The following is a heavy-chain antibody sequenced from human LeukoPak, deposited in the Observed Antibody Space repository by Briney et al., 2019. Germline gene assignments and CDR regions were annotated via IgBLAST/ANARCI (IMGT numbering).Heavy chain of an antibody. CDR1: GGSFSGYY. D-gene: IGHD1-14*01. Sequence: PSETLSLTCAVYGGSFSGYYWSWIRQPPGKGLEWIGEINHSGSTNYNPSLKSRVTISVDTSKNQFSLKLSSVTAADTAVYYCARSPREPPGKSPRKSCGWFDPWGQGTLVTVSS. V-gene: IGHV4-34*01. CDR3: ARSPREPPGKSPRKSCGWFDP. CDR2: INHSGST. J-gene: IGHJ5*02.